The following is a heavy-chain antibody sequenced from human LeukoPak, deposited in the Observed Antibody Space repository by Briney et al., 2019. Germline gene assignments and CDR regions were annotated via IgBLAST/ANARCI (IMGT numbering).Heavy chain of an antibody. CDR1: SNDV. CDR3: TTGPNLYYFDY. J-gene: IGHJ4*02. V-gene: IGHV3-23*01. CDR2: FSNIGGST. Sequence: GGSLRLSCAAFSNDVMSWVRQAPGKGLEWVSSFSNIGGSTYYADSVKGRFTISRDNSKNTVSLQMNSLRAEDTAVYYCTTGPNLYYFDYWGQGTLVTVSS.